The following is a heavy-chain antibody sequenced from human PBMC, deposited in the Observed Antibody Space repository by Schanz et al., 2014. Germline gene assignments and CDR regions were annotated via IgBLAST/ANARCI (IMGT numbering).Heavy chain of an antibody. Sequence: QVQLVQSGAEVKKPGASVKVSCKATGYMFDTYGFAWVRQAPGQGLEWMGWISTYNGHTRYGQKFQDRLSLTTDTDTATAHVELSSLRSDDTAVYCCARELRLEYYFDYWGQGTQVTVSS. CDR1: GYMFDTYG. CDR2: ISTYNGHT. CDR3: ARELRLEYYFDY. V-gene: IGHV1-18*04. J-gene: IGHJ4*02. D-gene: IGHD4-17*01.